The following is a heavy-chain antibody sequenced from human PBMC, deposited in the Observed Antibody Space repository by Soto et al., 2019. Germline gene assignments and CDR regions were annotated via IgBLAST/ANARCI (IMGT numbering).Heavy chain of an antibody. CDR1: GFTFSSYW. Sequence: SLRLSCAASGFTFSSYWMSWVRQAPGKGLEWVANIKQDGSEKYYVDSVKGRFTISRDNAKNPLYLQMNSLRAEDTAVYYCAIFRIAVAGITYWGQGTLVTVSS. J-gene: IGHJ4*02. CDR2: IKQDGSEK. D-gene: IGHD6-19*01. CDR3: AIFRIAVAGITY. V-gene: IGHV3-7*01.